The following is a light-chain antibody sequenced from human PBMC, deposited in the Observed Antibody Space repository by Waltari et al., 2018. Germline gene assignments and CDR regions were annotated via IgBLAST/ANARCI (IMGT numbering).Light chain of an antibody. Sequence: QSALTQPASVSGSLGQSITISCIGTSSDVGGYDFVSWYQHHPGKVPKVIIYECTNRPSGVSSRLSGSKSGNTASLTISGLQGEDEADYYCSSYKSRNIPYVLGTGTKVTV. J-gene: IGLJ1*01. CDR2: ECT. CDR1: SSDVGGYDF. V-gene: IGLV2-14*01. CDR3: SSYKSRNIPYV.